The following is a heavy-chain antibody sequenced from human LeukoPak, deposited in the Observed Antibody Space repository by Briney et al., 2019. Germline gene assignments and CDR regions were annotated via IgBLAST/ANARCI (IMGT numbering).Heavy chain of an antibody. CDR2: IWYDGTKK. Sequence: GGSLRLSCAASGFTFSSYGMHWVSQAPGKGLEWVAVIWYDGTKKYYVDSVEGRFTISRDNSKNTLHLQMNSLRAEDTAVYYCARANLYYGSSGYGYDYWGQGTLVTVSS. D-gene: IGHD3-22*01. J-gene: IGHJ4*02. CDR1: GFTFSSYG. V-gene: IGHV3-33*01. CDR3: ARANLYYGSSGYGYDY.